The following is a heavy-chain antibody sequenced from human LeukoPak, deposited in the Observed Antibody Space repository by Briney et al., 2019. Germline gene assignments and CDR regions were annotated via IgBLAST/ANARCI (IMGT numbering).Heavy chain of an antibody. V-gene: IGHV4-34*01. CDR2: INHSGST. CDR3: AREGHYDILTGYYHY. CDR1: GGSFSGYY. J-gene: IGHJ4*02. D-gene: IGHD3-9*01. Sequence: SETLSLTCAVYGGSFSGYYWSWIRQPPGKGLEWIGEINHSGSTNYNPSLKSRVTISVDTSKNQFSLKLSSVTAADTAVYYCAREGHYDILTGYYHYWGQGTLVTVSS.